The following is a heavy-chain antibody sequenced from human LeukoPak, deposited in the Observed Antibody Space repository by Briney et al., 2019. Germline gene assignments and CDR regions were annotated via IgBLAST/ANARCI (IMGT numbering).Heavy chain of an antibody. J-gene: IGHJ4*02. CDR1: GFTFSGYW. V-gene: IGHV3-74*01. CDR2: INGDGSDT. D-gene: IGHD3-22*01. Sequence: PGGSLRLSCAASGFTFSGYWMHWARQSPGKGLVWVSCINGDGSDTRYADSVKGRFTISRDNAKNTLYLQMNSLRVEDTAVYYCAKTTYDSSGLDYWGQGTLVTVSS. CDR3: AKTTYDSSGLDY.